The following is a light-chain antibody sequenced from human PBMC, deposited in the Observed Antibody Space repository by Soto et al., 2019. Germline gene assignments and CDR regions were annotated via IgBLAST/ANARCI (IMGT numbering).Light chain of an antibody. J-gene: IGKJ4*01. V-gene: IGKV4-1*01. CDR3: QQXXXXXXXT. Sequence: DIVMTQSPDSLAVSLGERATINCKSSQSVLYSSNNKNYLSWYQQKPGQPPKLLIYWASTRESGVPDRFSGSXSGTDFTLPXXXXXXXXXAVYYCQQXXXXXXXTFGG. CDR2: WAS. CDR1: QSVLYSSNNKNY.